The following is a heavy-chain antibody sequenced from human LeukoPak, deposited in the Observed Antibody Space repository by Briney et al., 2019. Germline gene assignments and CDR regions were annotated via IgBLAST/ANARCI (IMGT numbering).Heavy chain of an antibody. J-gene: IGHJ4*02. CDR3: ARWRTARTGFDY. CDR1: GGSISSYY. CDR2: IYYSGST. Sequence: SETLSLTCTVSGGSISSYYWSWIRQPPGKGLEWIGYIYYSGSTNYNPSLKSRVTISVDTSKNQFSLKLSSVTAADTAVYYCARWRTARTGFDYWGQGTLVTVSS. V-gene: IGHV4-59*08. D-gene: IGHD3/OR15-3a*01.